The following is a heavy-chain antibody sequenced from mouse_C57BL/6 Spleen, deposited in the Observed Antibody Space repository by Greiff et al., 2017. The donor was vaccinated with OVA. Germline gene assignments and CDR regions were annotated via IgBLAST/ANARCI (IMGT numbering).Heavy chain of an antibody. CDR2: INPSNGGT. V-gene: IGHV1-53*01. CDR3: ASIYYSNYYAMDY. Sequence: QVQLQQSGTELVKPGASVKLSWKASGYTFTSYWMHWVKQRPGQGLEWIGNINPSNGGTNYNEKFKSKATLTVDKSSSTAYMQLSSLTSEDSAVYYCASIYYSNYYAMDYWGQGTSVTVSS. J-gene: IGHJ4*01. D-gene: IGHD2-5*01. CDR1: GYTFTSYW.